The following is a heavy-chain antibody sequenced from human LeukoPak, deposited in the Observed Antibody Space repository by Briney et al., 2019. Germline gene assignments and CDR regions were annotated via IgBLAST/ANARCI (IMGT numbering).Heavy chain of an antibody. CDR3: AHDDPGYYGMDI. V-gene: IGHV2-5*02. D-gene: IGHD1-1*01. CDR2: IYGDDNK. J-gene: IGHJ6*04. CDR1: GFSLRSNAVG. Sequence: ESGPTLVNPTQTLTLTCTFSGFSLRSNAVGVGWIRQPPGKALEWLALIYGDDNKRYSPSLKSRLTVAKDSSKNQVVLTVTNMDPVDTATYFCAHDDPGYYGMDIWGKGTTVTVSS.